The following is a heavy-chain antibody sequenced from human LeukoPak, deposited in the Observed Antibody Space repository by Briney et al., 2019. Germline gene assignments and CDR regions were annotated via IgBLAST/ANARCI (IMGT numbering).Heavy chain of an antibody. J-gene: IGHJ4*02. D-gene: IGHD5-18*01. V-gene: IGHV1-69*02. CDR3: ARDMTAMVILDY. CDR2: IIPILGIA. CDR1: GGTFSSYT. Sequence: ASVKVSCKASGGTFSSYTISWVRQAPGQGLEWMGRIIPILGIANYAQKFQGRVTITADKSTSTAYMELSSLRSEDTAVYYCARDMTAMVILDYWGQGTLVTVSS.